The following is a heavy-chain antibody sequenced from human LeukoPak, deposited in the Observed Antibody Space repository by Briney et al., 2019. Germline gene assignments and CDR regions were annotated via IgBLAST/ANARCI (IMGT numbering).Heavy chain of an antibody. D-gene: IGHD1-26*01. CDR2: IYPGDSDT. V-gene: IGHV5-51*01. J-gene: IGHJ4*02. CDR3: ARRRDFYGGGYYPFDS. Sequence: GESLKISCKGSGYTFTTYWIGWVRQMPGKGLEWMGIIYPGDSDTRYSPSFQGQVTISADKSISTAYLQWSSLKASDTAMYYCARRRDFYGGGYYPFDSWAREPLVTVSS. CDR1: GYTFTTYW.